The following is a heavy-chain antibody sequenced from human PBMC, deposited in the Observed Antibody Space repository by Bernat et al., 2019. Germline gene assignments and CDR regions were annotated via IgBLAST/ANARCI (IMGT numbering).Heavy chain of an antibody. J-gene: IGHJ4*02. CDR1: GGSISSYY. Sequence: QVQLQESGPGLVKPSETLSLTCTVSGGSISSYYWTWIRQPPGEGLEWIGYIHYSGGTNYNPSLKSRVAISVDTSKNQFSLKLSSVTAADTAVYYCAIHYPYCGGGTCSSYWGQGTLVTVSS. CDR2: IHYSGGT. D-gene: IGHD2-15*01. V-gene: IGHV4-59*08. CDR3: AIHYPYCGGGTCSSY.